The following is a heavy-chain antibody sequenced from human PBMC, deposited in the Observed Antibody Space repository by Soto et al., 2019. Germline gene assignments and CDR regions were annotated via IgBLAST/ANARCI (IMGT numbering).Heavy chain of an antibody. Sequence: QLQLQESGLGLVKPSETLSLTCTVSGGSISSSSYYWGWIRQPPGKGLEWIGSIYYSGSTYYNPSLKSRVTISVDTSKNQFSLKLSSVTAADTAVYYCASGRSPSSPVGYWGQGTLVTVSS. CDR1: GGSISSSSYY. J-gene: IGHJ4*02. V-gene: IGHV4-39*01. CDR2: IYYSGST. D-gene: IGHD1-26*01. CDR3: ASGRSPSSPVGY.